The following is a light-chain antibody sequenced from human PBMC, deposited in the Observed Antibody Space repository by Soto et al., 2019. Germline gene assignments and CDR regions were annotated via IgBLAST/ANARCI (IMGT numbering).Light chain of an antibody. CDR2: DVT. J-gene: IGLJ2*01. CDR3: IAYTSTITVA. CDR1: SSDVGDYSS. Sequence: QSVLTQPASVSGSPGQSITVSCTRTSSDVGDYSSVSWYQQHPGKAPKLIISDVTNRPSGVSNRFSGSKSGNTASLTISWLQAEDEADYYCIAYTSTITVAFGGGTKLTVL. V-gene: IGLV2-14*01.